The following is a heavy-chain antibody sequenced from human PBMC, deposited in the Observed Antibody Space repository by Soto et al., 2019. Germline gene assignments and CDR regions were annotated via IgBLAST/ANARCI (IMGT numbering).Heavy chain of an antibody. J-gene: IGHJ4*02. D-gene: IGHD1-26*01. CDR3: AKDLRPDGRYDLDY. CDR1: GFNFRIYA. CDR2: MIGDGTSW. V-gene: IGHV3-23*01. Sequence: GGSLRLSCTASGFNFRIYAMNWVRQAPGKGLEWVSVMIGDGTSWDYADSVRGRFTISRDNSKNTLYLQMNSLRAEDTAVYYCAKDLRPDGRYDLDYWGQGTLVTVSS.